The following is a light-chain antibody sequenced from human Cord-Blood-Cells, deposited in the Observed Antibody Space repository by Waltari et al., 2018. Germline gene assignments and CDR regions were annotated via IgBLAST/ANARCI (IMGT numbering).Light chain of an antibody. CDR1: SLRSYY. J-gene: IGLJ2*01. CDR3: NSRDSSGNHLV. CDR2: GKN. Sequence: SSELTQDPALSVALAPTVRITCQGDSLRSYYARWYQQKPGQAPVLVIYGKNNRPSRIPERFAGASSGNTASLTMTGAQAEDEADYYCNSRDSSGNHLVFGGGTKLTVL. V-gene: IGLV3-19*01.